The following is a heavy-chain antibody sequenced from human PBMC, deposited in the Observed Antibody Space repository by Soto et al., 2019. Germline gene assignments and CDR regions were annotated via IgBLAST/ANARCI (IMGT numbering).Heavy chain of an antibody. CDR1: GFTFSSYS. D-gene: IGHD2-8*01. Sequence: GGSLRLSCAASGFTFSSYSMNWVRQAPGKGLEWVSSISSSSSYIYYADSVKGRVTSSRDNAKNSLYLQMNSLRAEVTAVYYCARDTYDIVLMVSSQNWFDPWGQGTLVTVSS. V-gene: IGHV3-21*01. CDR2: ISSSSSYI. J-gene: IGHJ5*02. CDR3: ARDTYDIVLMVSSQNWFDP.